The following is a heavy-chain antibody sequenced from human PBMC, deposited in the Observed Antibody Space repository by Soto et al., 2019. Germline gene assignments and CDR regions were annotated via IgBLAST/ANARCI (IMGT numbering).Heavy chain of an antibody. D-gene: IGHD3-3*01. J-gene: IGHJ6*02. V-gene: IGHV3-23*01. CDR1: GFTFSSYA. CDR2: ISGSGGST. CDR3: AKKTEYDFWSGCLADRPDYYGMDV. Sequence: EVQLLESGGGLVQPGGSLRLSCAASGFTFSSYAMSWVRQAPGKGLEWVSAISGSGGSTYYADSVKGRFTISRDNSKNTLYLQMNSLRAEDTAVYYCAKKTEYDFWSGCLADRPDYYGMDVWGQGTTVTVSS.